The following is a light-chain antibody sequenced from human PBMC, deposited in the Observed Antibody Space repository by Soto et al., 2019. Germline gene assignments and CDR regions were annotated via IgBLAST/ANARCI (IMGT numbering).Light chain of an antibody. CDR1: QDISNY. CDR2: DAS. J-gene: IGKJ5*01. Sequence: DIQMTQSPSSLSASVGDRVTITCQASQDISNYLNWYQQKPGQAPKLLIYDASNLETVVPSRFSGSGSGTDFTFTISSLQPEDIATYYCQQYDNPSITFGQETRLDIK. CDR3: QQYDNPSIT. V-gene: IGKV1-33*01.